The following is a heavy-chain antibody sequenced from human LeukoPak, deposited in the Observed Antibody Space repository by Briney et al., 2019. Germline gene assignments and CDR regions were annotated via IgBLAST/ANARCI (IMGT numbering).Heavy chain of an antibody. CDR1: GGSISSSYW. V-gene: IGHV4-4*02. CDR3: ARKYYFDY. Sequence: SETLSLTCAVSGGSISSSYWWSWIRQPPGKGLEWIGEIYHSGSTNYNLSLKSRVTMSVDTSKNQFSLKLSSVTAADTAVYYCARKYYFDYWGQGTLVTVSS. CDR2: IYHSGST. J-gene: IGHJ4*02.